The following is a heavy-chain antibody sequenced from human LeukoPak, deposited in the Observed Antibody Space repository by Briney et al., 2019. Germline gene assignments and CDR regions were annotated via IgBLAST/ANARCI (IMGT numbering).Heavy chain of an antibody. CDR1: GCSISSGGDY. J-gene: IGHJ3*02. CDR3: ARAAWRGTNSRDAFDI. D-gene: IGHD4/OR15-4a*01. CDR2: ISYHGTT. V-gene: IGHV4-31*03. Sequence: SETLSLTCTVSGCSISSGGDYWSWIRQHPGKGLEWIGYISYHGTTYYNPSLKSRITISLDTSKNQFSLELSSVTAADTAVYYCARAAWRGTNSRDAFDIWGLGTVVTVSS.